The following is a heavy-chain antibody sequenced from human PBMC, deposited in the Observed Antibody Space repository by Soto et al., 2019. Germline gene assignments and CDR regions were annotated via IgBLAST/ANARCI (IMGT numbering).Heavy chain of an antibody. CDR3: ARVERGTATAVGDDFDI. Sequence: QVQLQQWGAGLLKPSETLSLTCAVFGGSVNSGNYYWSWIRQPPGKGLEWIGEMSHSGGTHFNPSLTSRVTISVDTSKIQFTMKMGSVTAADTALYYCARVERGTATAVGDDFDIWGPGTMVTVSS. CDR2: MSHSGGT. V-gene: IGHV4-34*01. D-gene: IGHD2-21*02. J-gene: IGHJ3*02. CDR1: GGSVNSGNYY.